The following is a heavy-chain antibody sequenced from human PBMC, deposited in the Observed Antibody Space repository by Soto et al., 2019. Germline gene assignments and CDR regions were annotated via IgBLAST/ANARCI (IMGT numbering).Heavy chain of an antibody. CDR2: MNTNSGKT. Sequence: QVQLVQSGAEVKKPGASVKVSCKASGYTFTSYDINWVRQATGQGLEWMGWMNTNSGKTVYAKKFQGRVTMTRNTSISTAYIELISLRSEDTAVYYCAREHGNYALDYWGQGTLVTASS. CDR3: AREHGNYALDY. V-gene: IGHV1-8*01. D-gene: IGHD4-17*01. J-gene: IGHJ4*02. CDR1: GYTFTSYD.